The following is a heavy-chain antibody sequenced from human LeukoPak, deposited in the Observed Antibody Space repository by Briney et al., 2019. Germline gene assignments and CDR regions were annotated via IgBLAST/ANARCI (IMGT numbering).Heavy chain of an antibody. D-gene: IGHD2-15*01. Sequence: GGSLRLSCAASGFTFSSYAMSWVRQAPGKGLEWVSGTSGSGGSTYYAGSVKGRFTISRDNSKDTLYLQMNSLRVEDTAVYYCAKNGGSQCYSHLDSWGQGTLVTVSS. CDR3: AKNGGSQCYSHLDS. V-gene: IGHV3-23*01. J-gene: IGHJ4*02. CDR2: TSGSGGST. CDR1: GFTFSSYA.